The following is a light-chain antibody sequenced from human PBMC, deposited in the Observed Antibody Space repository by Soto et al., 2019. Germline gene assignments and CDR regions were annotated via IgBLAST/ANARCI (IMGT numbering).Light chain of an antibody. J-gene: IGKJ2*01. CDR1: QSLVYSDGNTY. CDR2: KVS. V-gene: IGKV2-30*01. CDR3: LLGKHWLGT. Sequence: DVVMTQSPLSLPVTLGQPASISCRSSQSLVYSDGNTYLSWFQQRPGQSPRRLIYKVSNRDSGVRDRFSGSGSGTDFTLKISRVEAEDVGVYFCLLGKHWLGTFGQGTKLEIK.